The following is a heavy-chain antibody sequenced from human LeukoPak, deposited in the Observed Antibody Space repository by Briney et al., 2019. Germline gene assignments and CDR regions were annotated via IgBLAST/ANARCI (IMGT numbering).Heavy chain of an antibody. Sequence: PGETLRLSCAASGFTFSSHGMNWVRQAPGKGLEWVSGISGSGGNTYYADSVKGRFTISRDNAKNSLYVQMNSLRAEDTAVYYCARGGRLISVAGTHFQHWGQGTLVTVSS. D-gene: IGHD6-19*01. V-gene: IGHV3-21*01. CDR3: ARGGRLISVAGTHFQH. CDR2: ISGSGGNT. CDR1: GFTFSSHG. J-gene: IGHJ1*01.